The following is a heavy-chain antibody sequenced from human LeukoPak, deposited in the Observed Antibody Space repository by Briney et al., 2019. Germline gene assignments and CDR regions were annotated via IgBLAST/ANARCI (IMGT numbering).Heavy chain of an antibody. D-gene: IGHD5-18*01. V-gene: IGHV5-51*01. Sequence: GESLKISCKGSGYSFTSYWIGWVRQMPGKGLEWMGIIYPGDSDTRYSPSFQGQVTISVDKSISTAYLQWSGLEASDTAVYYCARKNEGQQLWLSAFDMWGQGTMVTVSS. CDR1: GYSFTSYW. CDR2: IYPGDSDT. J-gene: IGHJ3*02. CDR3: ARKNEGQQLWLSAFDM.